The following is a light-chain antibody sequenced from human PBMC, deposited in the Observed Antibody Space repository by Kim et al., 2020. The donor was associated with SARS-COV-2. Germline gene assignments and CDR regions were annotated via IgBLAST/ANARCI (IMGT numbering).Light chain of an antibody. Sequence: SLTISCTGTSSDVSGYNYVSWYQQHPGKAPKLMIYDVSNRPSGVSNRFSGSKSGNTASLTISGLQAEDEADYYCGSYTSSSTLFVFGTGTKVTVL. J-gene: IGLJ1*01. CDR2: DVS. V-gene: IGLV2-14*03. CDR1: SSDVSGYNY. CDR3: GSYTSSSTLFV.